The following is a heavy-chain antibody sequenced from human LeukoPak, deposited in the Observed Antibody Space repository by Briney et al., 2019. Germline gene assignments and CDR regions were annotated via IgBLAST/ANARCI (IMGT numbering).Heavy chain of an antibody. D-gene: IGHD3-10*01. CDR2: ISHDGSNK. J-gene: IGHJ4*02. V-gene: IGHV3-30*18. CDR3: AKGQWFGELLPFDY. Sequence: GRSLRLSCAASGFSFSSFGMHWVRQAPGKGLAWVAVISHDGSNKNYADSVKGRFTMSRDNSKNTVYLQMNSLRGEDTAVYYCAKGQWFGELLPFDYWSQGALVSVSS. CDR1: GFSFSSFG.